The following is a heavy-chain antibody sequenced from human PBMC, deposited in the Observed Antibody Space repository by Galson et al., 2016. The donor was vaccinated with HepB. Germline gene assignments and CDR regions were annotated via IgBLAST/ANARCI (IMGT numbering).Heavy chain of an antibody. J-gene: IGHJ3*02. V-gene: IGHV5-51*01. CDR1: GYRFTSYW. D-gene: IGHD3-22*01. Sequence: QSGAEVKKPGESLKIPCKGSGYRFTSYWIAWVRQTPGKGLEWMGIIYPGDSDTKYSPSFQAPVTISVDKSISTAYLQWSSLQASDTAMYYRARTHRSGYWDALDIWGQGTMVTVSP. CDR3: ARTHRSGYWDALDI. CDR2: IYPGDSDT.